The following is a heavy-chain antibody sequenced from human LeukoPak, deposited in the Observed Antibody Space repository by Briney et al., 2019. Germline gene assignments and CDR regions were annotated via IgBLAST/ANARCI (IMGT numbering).Heavy chain of an antibody. CDR3: AKDSCGGDCYSLDY. CDR1: GFTFSGYG. J-gene: IGHJ4*02. D-gene: IGHD2-21*02. CDR2: ISYDGSHK. V-gene: IGHV3-30*18. Sequence: GGSLRLSCAASGFTFSGYGMHWVRQAPGKGLEWVAIISYDGSHKYYADSVKGRFTISRDSSKNTLYLQMNSLRAEDTAVYYCAKDSCGGDCYSLDYWGRGTLVTVSS.